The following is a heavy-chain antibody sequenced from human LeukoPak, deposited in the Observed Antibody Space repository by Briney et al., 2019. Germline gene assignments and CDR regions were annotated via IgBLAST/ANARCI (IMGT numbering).Heavy chain of an antibody. CDR2: MSPNSGDT. CDR1: GYTFTSYD. Sequence: ASVKVSCKASGYTFTSYDFNWVRQATGQRPEWMGWMSPNSGDTGYAQKFQDRVTMSRNTSISTAYMELSSLRSDDTAVYYCARGPPNWGYDYWGPGTLVTVSS. V-gene: IGHV1-8*01. CDR3: ARGPPNWGYDY. J-gene: IGHJ4*02. D-gene: IGHD7-27*01.